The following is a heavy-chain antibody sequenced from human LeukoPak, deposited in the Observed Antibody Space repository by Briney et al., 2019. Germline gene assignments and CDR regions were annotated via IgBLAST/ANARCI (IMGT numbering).Heavy chain of an antibody. CDR3: AKDLVGTTLYYFDY. CDR1: GFTFSSYG. V-gene: IGHV3-33*06. D-gene: IGHD1-26*01. Sequence: GGSLRLSCAASGFTFSSYGMHWVRQAPGKGLEWVAVIWYDGSNKYYADSVKGRFTISRDNSENTLYLQMNSLRAEDTAVYYCAKDLVGTTLYYFDYWGQGTLVTVSS. J-gene: IGHJ4*02. CDR2: IWYDGSNK.